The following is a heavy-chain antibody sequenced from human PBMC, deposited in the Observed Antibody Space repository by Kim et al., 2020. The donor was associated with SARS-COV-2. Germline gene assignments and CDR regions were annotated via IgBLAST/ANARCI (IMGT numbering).Heavy chain of an antibody. V-gene: IGHV3-48*03. CDR2: ISSSGSTI. Sequence: GGSLRLSCAASGFTFSSYEMNWVRQAPGKGLEWVSYISSSGSTIYYADSVKGRFTISRDNAKNSLYLQMNSLRAEDTAVYYCASGRGSDYDILTGYGLRAFDIWGQGTMVTVSS. CDR3: ASGRGSDYDILTGYGLRAFDI. J-gene: IGHJ3*02. CDR1: GFTFSSYE. D-gene: IGHD3-9*01.